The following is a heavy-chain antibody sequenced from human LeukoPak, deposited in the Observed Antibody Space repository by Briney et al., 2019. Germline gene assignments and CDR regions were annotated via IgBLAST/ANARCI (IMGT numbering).Heavy chain of an antibody. D-gene: IGHD1-1*01. CDR1: GGSISSYY. Sequence: SETLSLTCTVSGGSISSYYWSWIRQPPGKGLEWIGYIYYSGSTNYNPSLKSRVTISVDTSKNQFSLKLSSVTAADTAVYYCAGGSWFDPWGQGTLVTVS. CDR3: AGGSWFDP. J-gene: IGHJ5*02. V-gene: IGHV4-59*08. CDR2: IYYSGST.